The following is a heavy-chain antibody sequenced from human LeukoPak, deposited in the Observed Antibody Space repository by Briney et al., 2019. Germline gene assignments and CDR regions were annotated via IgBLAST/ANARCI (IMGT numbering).Heavy chain of an antibody. Sequence: SETLSLTCTVSGDSIDSSSFYWGWIRQPPGKGLEWIATIYYGGKIDSFSGSTFYKSSLKSRVNTSIDTSKNQFSLRLSSVTAAGTAVYYCARLPRGLIRSYWGQGTLVTVSS. D-gene: IGHD3-10*01. CDR1: GDSIDSSSFY. V-gene: IGHV4-39*01. CDR2: IYYGGKIDSFSGST. CDR3: ARLPRGLIRSY. J-gene: IGHJ4*02.